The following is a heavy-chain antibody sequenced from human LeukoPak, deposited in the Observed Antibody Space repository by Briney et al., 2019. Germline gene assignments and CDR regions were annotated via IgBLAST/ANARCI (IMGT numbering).Heavy chain of an antibody. Sequence: GRSLRLSCAASGFTFSSYAMHWVRQAPGKGLEWVAVISYDGSNKYYADSVKGRFTISRDNFKNTLYLQMNSLRAEDTAIYYCARGGSSGSMIYWGQGTLVTVSS. CDR2: ISYDGSNK. D-gene: IGHD3-22*01. CDR3: ARGGSSGSMIY. J-gene: IGHJ4*02. V-gene: IGHV3-30-3*01. CDR1: GFTFSSYA.